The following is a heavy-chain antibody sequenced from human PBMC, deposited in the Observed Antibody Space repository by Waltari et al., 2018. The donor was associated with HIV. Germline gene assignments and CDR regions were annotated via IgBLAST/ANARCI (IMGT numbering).Heavy chain of an antibody. V-gene: IGHV4-39*07. J-gene: IGHJ5*02. CDR3: VRDSGTFFSGSQKSAQNGLDP. D-gene: IGHD3-10*01. CDR2: IHRGGRT. Sequence: QLQESGPRLRKPSETLSLTCTVSGDSMNNTTYFWGWVRSPPGQGLEWIGNIHRGGRTYYNPSLQSRVIISLDTSRNSFFLSFMSVIGADTAVYYCVRDSGTFFSGSQKSAQNGLDPWGQG. CDR1: GDSMNNTTYF.